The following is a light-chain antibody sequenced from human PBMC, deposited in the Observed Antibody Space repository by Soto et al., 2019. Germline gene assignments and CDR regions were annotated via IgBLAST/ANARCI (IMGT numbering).Light chain of an antibody. Sequence: ILMTQSPDTLSVSPGESATLSCRASQRVYSNLAWYQQRPGQAPRLLIYGASTRATGVPARFSGRGSGTDFTLTISRLEPEDFAVYYCQQYGSSPPITFGPGTKVDIK. V-gene: IGKV3-20*01. CDR2: GAS. J-gene: IGKJ3*01. CDR3: QQYGSSPPIT. CDR1: QRVYSN.